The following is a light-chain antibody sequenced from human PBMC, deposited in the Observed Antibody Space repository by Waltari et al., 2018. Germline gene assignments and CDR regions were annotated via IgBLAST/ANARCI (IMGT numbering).Light chain of an antibody. CDR2: HSS. J-gene: IGLJ3*02. Sequence: YQQRPRKTHKFIVYHSSRRPSGGPIRFSASKPGNAASRTIAGLRADDEADYYCNSYTGSSAGVFGGGTKLTV. CDR3: NSYTGSSAGV. V-gene: IGLV2-14*02.